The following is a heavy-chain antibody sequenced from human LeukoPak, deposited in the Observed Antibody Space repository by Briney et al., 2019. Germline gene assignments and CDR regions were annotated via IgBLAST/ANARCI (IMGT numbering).Heavy chain of an antibody. V-gene: IGHV3-64D*09. CDR3: VRGYSFGPYGMDV. CDR1: GFTFSSYA. J-gene: IGHJ6*02. CDR2: ISDGGGST. D-gene: IGHD2-15*01. Sequence: GGSLRLSCSASGFTFSSYAMHWVRQAPGKGLEYVSAISDGGGSTYYADPVKGRFTISRDNSKNTLYLQMSSLRAEDTAVYFCVRGYSFGPYGMDVWGQGTTVTVSS.